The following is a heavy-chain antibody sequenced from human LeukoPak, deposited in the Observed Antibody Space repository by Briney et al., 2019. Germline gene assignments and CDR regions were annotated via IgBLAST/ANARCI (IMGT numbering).Heavy chain of an antibody. CDR3: ARGRDTAAKPDAFDI. CDR1: GYTFTSYG. D-gene: IGHD5-18*01. CDR2: ISAYNGST. Sequence: ASVKVSCKASGYTFTSYGISWVRQAPGQGLEWMGWISAYNGSTNYAQKLQGRVTMTTDTSTSTAYMELRSLRSDDTAVYYCARGRDTAAKPDAFDIWGQGTMVTVSS. J-gene: IGHJ3*02. V-gene: IGHV1-18*01.